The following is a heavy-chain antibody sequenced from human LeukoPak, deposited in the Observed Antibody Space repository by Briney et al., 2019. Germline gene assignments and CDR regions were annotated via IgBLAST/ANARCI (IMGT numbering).Heavy chain of an antibody. D-gene: IGHD3-22*01. J-gene: IGHJ4*02. CDR2: ISAYSGNT. Sequence: ASVKVSCKASGYTFTGYYMHWVRQAPGQGLEWMGWISAYSGNTNYAQKFQDRVTMTTDTSTSTAYMELRSLRSDDTAVYYCARDDKESYYDSRAYYMGHYWGQGTLVTVSS. CDR1: GYTFTGYY. V-gene: IGHV1-18*04. CDR3: ARDDKESYYDSRAYYMGHY.